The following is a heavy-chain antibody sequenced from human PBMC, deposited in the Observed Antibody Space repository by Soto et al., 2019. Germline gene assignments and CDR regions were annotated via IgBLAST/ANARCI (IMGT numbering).Heavy chain of an antibody. CDR3: ARRREGRPARWFDP. CDR1: GYTFTSYD. CDR2: MNPNSGNT. J-gene: IGHJ5*02. D-gene: IGHD2-2*01. Sequence: QVQLVQSGAEVKKPGASVKVSCKASGYTFTSYDINWVRQATGQGLEWMGWMNPNSGNTGYAQKSQGRVTMTRNTSISTAYMELSSLRSEDTAVYYCARRREGRPARWFDPWGQGTLVTLSS. V-gene: IGHV1-8*01.